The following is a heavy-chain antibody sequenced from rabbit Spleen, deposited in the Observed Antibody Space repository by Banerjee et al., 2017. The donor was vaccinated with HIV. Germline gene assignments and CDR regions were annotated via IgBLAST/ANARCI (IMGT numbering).Heavy chain of an antibody. D-gene: IGHD1-1*01. Sequence: LEESGGGLVKPGGTLTLTCTVSGFSFSSNWICWVRQAPGKGLEWIACIDTSDGDTDYANWPKGRFTISKASSTTVTLQMTGLTAADTATYFCARDPSSDDRGGDLDLWGPGTLVTVS. CDR1: GFSFSSNW. J-gene: IGHJ4*01. CDR3: ARDPSSDDRGGDLDL. V-gene: IGHV1S45*01. CDR2: IDTSDGDT.